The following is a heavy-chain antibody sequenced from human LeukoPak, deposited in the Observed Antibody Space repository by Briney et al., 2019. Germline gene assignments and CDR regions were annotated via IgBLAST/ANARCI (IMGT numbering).Heavy chain of an antibody. J-gene: IGHJ4*02. CDR1: GFRFSSYG. CDR3: SKEGGSGTYYDFGDS. D-gene: IGHD3-10*01. V-gene: IGHV3-30*18. CDR2: ISYGGTNK. Sequence: GGPLRLSCAASGFRFSSYGMHWVRQAPGKGLEWVAGISYGGTNKYYSDSVKGRFTISRDNSKNTLYLQMNSLRAEDTAVYRCSKEGGSGTYYDFGDSWGQGTLVTGSS.